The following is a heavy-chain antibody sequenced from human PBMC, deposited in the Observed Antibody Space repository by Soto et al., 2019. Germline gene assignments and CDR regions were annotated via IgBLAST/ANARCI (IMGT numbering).Heavy chain of an antibody. V-gene: IGHV3-64*01. Sequence: GWSLRLSCAASGFTFSSYAMHWVRQAPGKGLEYVSAISSNGGSTYYANSVKGRFTISRDNSKNTLYLQMGSLRAEDMAVYYCARVPITGTSGGVDVWGKGTTVTVSS. J-gene: IGHJ6*04. CDR1: GFTFSSYA. CDR2: ISSNGGST. CDR3: ARVPITGTSGGVDV. D-gene: IGHD1-20*01.